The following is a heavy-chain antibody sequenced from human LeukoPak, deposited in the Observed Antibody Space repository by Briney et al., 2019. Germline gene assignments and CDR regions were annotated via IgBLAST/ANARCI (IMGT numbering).Heavy chain of an antibody. D-gene: IGHD5-24*01. J-gene: IGHJ4*02. V-gene: IGHV6-1*01. CDR2: TYYNSKWYN. CDR1: GDSVSNNDGG. CDR3: ARSRGWLQSHPLDY. Sequence: HSQTLSLTCAISGDSVSNNDGGCNWIRQSPSRGLEWLGRTYYNSKWYNDYAVSVKSRMTINPDTSKNQFSLQLNSVTPEDTAVYYCARSRGWLQSHPLDYWGQGTLVTVSS.